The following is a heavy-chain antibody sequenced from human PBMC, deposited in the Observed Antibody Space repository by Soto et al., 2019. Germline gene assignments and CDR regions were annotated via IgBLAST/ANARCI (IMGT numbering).Heavy chain of an antibody. CDR1: GGSISSGSYY. CDR3: ARGSWSFYYFDY. D-gene: IGHD3-10*01. V-gene: IGHV4-31*03. J-gene: IGHJ4*02. CDR2: IYYSGST. Sequence: QVQLQESGPGLVKPSQTLSLSCTVSGGSISSGSYYWSWIRQHPGKGLEWMGYIYYSGSTYYNPCLKSRVTISVDTSKNQFSLKLSSVTAADTAVYYCARGSWSFYYFDYWGQGTLVTVSS.